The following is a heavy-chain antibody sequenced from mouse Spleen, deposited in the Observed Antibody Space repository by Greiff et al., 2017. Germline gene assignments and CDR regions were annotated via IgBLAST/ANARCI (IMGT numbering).Heavy chain of an antibody. J-gene: IGHJ3*01. Sequence: EVQLQQSGPELVKPGASVKISCKASGYTFTDYYMNWVKQSHGKSLELIGDINPNNGGTSYNQKFKGKATLTVDKSSSTAYMELRSLTSEDSAVYYCARDGAWFAYWGQGTLVTVSA. V-gene: IGHV1-26*01. CDR3: ARDGAWFAY. CDR1: GYTFTDYY. CDR2: INPNNGGT.